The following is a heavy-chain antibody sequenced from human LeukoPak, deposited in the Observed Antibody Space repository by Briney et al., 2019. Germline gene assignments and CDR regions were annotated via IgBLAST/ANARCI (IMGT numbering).Heavy chain of an antibody. D-gene: IGHD3-10*01. V-gene: IGHV1-2*02. Sequence: GASVKVSCKASGYTFTGYYMHWVRQAPGQGLEWMGWINPNSGGTNYAQKFQGRVTMTRDTSISTAYMELSRLRSDDTAVYYCAKDISGSYYGDNWFDPWGQGTLVTVSS. CDR2: INPNSGGT. CDR3: AKDISGSYYGDNWFDP. CDR1: GYTFTGYY. J-gene: IGHJ5*02.